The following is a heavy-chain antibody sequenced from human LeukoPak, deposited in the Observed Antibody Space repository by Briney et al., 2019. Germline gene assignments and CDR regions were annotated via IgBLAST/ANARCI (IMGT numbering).Heavy chain of an antibody. D-gene: IGHD2-2*01. V-gene: IGHV3-21*01. CDR1: GFTFSSYS. CDR3: ARAVEDIVVVPVAYYYYGMDV. J-gene: IGHJ6*02. CDR2: ISSSSSYI. Sequence: GGSLRLSCAASGFTFSSYSMNWVRQAPGKGLEWVSSISSSSSYIYYADSVKGRFTISRDNAKNSLYLQMNSLRAEDTAVYYCARAVEDIVVVPVAYYYYGMDVWGQGTTVTVSS.